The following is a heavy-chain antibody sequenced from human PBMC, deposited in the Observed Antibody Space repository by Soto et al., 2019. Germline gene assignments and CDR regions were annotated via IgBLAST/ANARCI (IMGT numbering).Heavy chain of an antibody. V-gene: IGHV4-59*01. CDR2: IYYSGST. Sequence: PSEPLSVTCTVSGGSISSYYWSWIRQPPGKGLEWIGYIYYSGSTNYNPSLKSRVTISVDTSKNQFSLKLSSVTAADTAVYYCARGRYYYDSSGLMDVWGQGTTVTVSS. CDR1: GGSISSYY. J-gene: IGHJ6*02. D-gene: IGHD3-22*01. CDR3: ARGRYYYDSSGLMDV.